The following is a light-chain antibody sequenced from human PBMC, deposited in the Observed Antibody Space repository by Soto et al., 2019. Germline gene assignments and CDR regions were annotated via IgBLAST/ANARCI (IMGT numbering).Light chain of an antibody. CDR3: QQYNNWPPGT. V-gene: IGKV3-20*01. Sequence: EIVLTQSPDTLSLSPGERATLSCRASQSVSSSYLAWYHQKPGQAPRLLIYDASSRATGVPDRFSGSGSGTDFTLTISRLEPEDFAVYYCQQYNNWPPGTFGQGTKVDIK. J-gene: IGKJ1*01. CDR2: DAS. CDR1: QSVSSSY.